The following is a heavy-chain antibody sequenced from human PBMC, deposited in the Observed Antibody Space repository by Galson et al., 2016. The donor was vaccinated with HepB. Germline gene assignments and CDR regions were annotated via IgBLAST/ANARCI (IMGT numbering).Heavy chain of an antibody. D-gene: IGHD6-6*01. CDR2: IYYSGST. CDR3: AREADLPYYFDS. CDR1: GASISRGGYY. Sequence: LSLTCTVSGASISRGGYYWSWIRQHPGKGLEWLGYIYYSGSTYYNPSLKSRITMSIDTSKNQFSLNLSSVTAADTAVYYCAREADLPYYFDSWGQGTLVTVSS. J-gene: IGHJ4*02. V-gene: IGHV4-31*03.